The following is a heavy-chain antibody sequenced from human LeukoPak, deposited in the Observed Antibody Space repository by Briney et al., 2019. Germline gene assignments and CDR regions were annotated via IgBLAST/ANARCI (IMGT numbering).Heavy chain of an antibody. CDR2: IKEDGSEK. V-gene: IGHV3-7*01. J-gene: IGHJ4*02. D-gene: IGHD3-9*01. CDR1: GFTFSSNW. Sequence: GGSLRLSCAASGFTFSSNWMSWVRQAPGKGLEWVANIKEDGSEKYYVDSVKGRFTISRDNAKNSLYLQMNSLRAEDTAVYYCARETYFDWLARFDYWGQGTLVTVSS. CDR3: ARETYFDWLARFDY.